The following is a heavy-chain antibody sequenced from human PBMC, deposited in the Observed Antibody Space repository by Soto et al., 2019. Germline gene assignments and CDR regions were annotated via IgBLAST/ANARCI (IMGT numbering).Heavy chain of an antibody. D-gene: IGHD2-15*01. J-gene: IGHJ6*03. V-gene: IGHV3-15*01. CDR3: TTDGYCSGGSCYHPVTEYYYYYMDV. Sequence: GGSLRLSCAASGFTFSNAWMSWVRQAPGKGLEWVGRIKSKTDGGTTDYAAPVKGRFTISRDDSKNTLYLQMNSLKTEDTAVYYCTTDGYCSGGSCYHPVTEYYYYYMDVWGKGTTVTVSS. CDR1: GFTFSNAW. CDR2: IKSKTDGGTT.